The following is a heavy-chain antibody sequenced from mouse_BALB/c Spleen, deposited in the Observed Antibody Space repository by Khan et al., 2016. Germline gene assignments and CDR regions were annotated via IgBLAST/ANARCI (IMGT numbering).Heavy chain of an antibody. J-gene: IGHJ1*01. D-gene: IGHD1-1*01. CDR2: INTYTGEP. CDR1: GYTFTNYG. V-gene: IGHV9-1*02. Sequence: QIQLVQPGPELKKPGETVKISCKASGYTFTNYGMNWVKQAPGKGLKWMGWINTYTGEPTYADDFKGRFAFSLEPSASTAYLLINNLKNEDMATYFFARGGGTRVVGPGYFGGWGAGTTVTVSS. CDR3: ARGGGTRVVGPGYFGG.